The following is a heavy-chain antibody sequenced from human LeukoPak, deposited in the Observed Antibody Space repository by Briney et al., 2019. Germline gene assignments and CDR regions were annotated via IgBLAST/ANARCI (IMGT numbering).Heavy chain of an antibody. V-gene: IGHV4-59*08. CDR2: IYYSGST. CDR1: GGSISSSY. D-gene: IGHD5-24*01. CDR3: ARQLYRDGYNTIDY. Sequence: SETLSFTCTVSGGSISSSYWSWIRQPPGKGLEWIGYIYYSGSTNYNPSLKSRVTISVETSKNQFSLKLSSVTAADTAVYYCARQLYRDGYNTIDYWGQGTLVTVSS. J-gene: IGHJ4*02.